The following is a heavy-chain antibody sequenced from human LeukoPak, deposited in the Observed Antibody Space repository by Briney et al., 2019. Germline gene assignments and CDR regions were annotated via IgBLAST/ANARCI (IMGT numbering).Heavy chain of an antibody. CDR3: AKVRPPGSYYNLAIEY. D-gene: IGHD3-10*01. CDR1: GFKFGDYA. V-gene: IGHV3-9*01. J-gene: IGHJ4*02. CDR2: ISWNSGVI. Sequence: GRSLRLSCAASGFKFGDYAMHWVRQAPGKGLEWVSGISWNSGVIDYADSVKGRFTISRDNAKNSLFLQMNSLRVEATALYSCAKVRPPGSYYNLAIEYWGQGTLVTVSS.